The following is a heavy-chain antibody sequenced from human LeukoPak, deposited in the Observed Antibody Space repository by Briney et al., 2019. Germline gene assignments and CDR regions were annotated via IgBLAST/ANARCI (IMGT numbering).Heavy chain of an antibody. V-gene: IGHV4-39*01. CDR2: VYYTGRT. J-gene: IGHJ3*02. CDR1: ADSISTSNYC. Sequence: SETLSLTCTVSADSISTSNYCWGWIRQPPGKGLEWIVSVYYTGRTYDNPSLKSRVTISVDTSKNQFSLKLNSVTAADTAVYYCATTTHYEVGGFDIWGQGTMVTVSS. D-gene: IGHD1-26*01. CDR3: ATTTHYEVGGFDI.